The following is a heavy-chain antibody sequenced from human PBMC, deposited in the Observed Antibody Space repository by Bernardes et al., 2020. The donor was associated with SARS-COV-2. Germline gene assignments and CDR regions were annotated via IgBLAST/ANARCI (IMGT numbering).Heavy chain of an antibody. Sequence: SETLSLTCTVSGGSISSYYWSWIRQPPGKGLEWIGYIYYSGSTNYNPSLKSRVTISVDTSKNQFSLKLSSVTAADTAVYYCAGEAFGGGFDYWGQGTLVTVSS. CDR2: IYYSGST. CDR1: GGSISSYY. CDR3: AGEAFGGGFDY. J-gene: IGHJ4*02. D-gene: IGHD3-16*01. V-gene: IGHV4-59*01.